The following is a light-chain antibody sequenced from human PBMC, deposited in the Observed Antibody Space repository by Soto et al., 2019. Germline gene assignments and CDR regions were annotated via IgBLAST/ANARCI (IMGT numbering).Light chain of an antibody. CDR1: QSVSSSY. V-gene: IGKV3-20*01. CDR3: QQYGNAPFT. J-gene: IGKJ3*01. Sequence: EIVLTQSRGTLSFSPGERATLTCRASQSVSSSYLAWFQQKPGQAPRLLIYGASSRATGIPDRFSGSGSGTDFTLTISRLEPEDFAVYYCQQYGNAPFTFGPGTKVDIK. CDR2: GAS.